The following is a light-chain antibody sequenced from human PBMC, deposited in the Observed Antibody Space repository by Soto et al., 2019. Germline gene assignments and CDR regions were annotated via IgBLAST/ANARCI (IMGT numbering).Light chain of an antibody. V-gene: IGKV1-33*01. CDR1: LHINDC. J-gene: IGKJ3*01. Sequence: DILLTQSPSSLSASVGDRITITCQASLHINDCVNGYQQKPGKAPKLLVYDASTLETGVPFRFSGSGSGREFTFTISGLQPEDVATYYCQQYDSLFSFGPGTKVEI. CDR3: QQYDSLFS. CDR2: DAS.